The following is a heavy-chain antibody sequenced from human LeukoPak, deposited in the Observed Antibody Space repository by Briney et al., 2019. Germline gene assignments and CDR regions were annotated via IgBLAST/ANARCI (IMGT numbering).Heavy chain of an antibody. D-gene: IGHD1-14*01. J-gene: IGHJ4*02. CDR3: ARSPVIITTFDF. V-gene: IGHV3-30-3*01. CDR1: EFTFSSYA. Sequence: GGSLRLSCAASEFTFSSYAMHWVRQAPGKGLEWVAVISYDGNNKYYADFVKGRFTISRDNSKNTLYLQMNSLRAEDTAVYYCARSPVIITTFDFWGQGALVTVSS. CDR2: ISYDGNNK.